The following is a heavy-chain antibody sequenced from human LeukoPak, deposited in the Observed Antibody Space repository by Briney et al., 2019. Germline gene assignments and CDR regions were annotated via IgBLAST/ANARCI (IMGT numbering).Heavy chain of an antibody. D-gene: IGHD5-18*01. J-gene: IGHJ4*02. Sequence: PGGSLRLSCAASGFTFSSYAMTWVRQAPGKGLEWVSAISGSGSSTSYADSVKGRFTISRDNSKNTLYLQMNSLRAEDTAVYYCARDPGDSFYYFGYWGQGTLVTVSS. CDR1: GFTFSSYA. CDR3: ARDPGDSFYYFGY. CDR2: ISGSGSST. V-gene: IGHV3-23*01.